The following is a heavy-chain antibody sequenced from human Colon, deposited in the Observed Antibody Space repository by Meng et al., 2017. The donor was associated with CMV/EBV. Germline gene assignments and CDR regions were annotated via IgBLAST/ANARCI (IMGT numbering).Heavy chain of an antibody. V-gene: IGHV7-4-1*02. CDR1: GSTFTRYN. D-gene: IGHD6-13*01. CDR3: ATGSVAADGKGY. CDR2: INPKTGNP. Sequence: SCKSSGSTFTRYNINWVRQAPGQRLEWMGYINPKTGNPRYVPGFTGRFVFSLDTSVNTAYLQISSLKAEDAAIYYCATGSVAADGKGYWGQGTLVTVSS. J-gene: IGHJ4*02.